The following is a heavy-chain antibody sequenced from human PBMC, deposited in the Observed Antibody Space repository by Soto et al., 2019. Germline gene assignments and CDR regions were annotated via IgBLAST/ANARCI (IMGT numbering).Heavy chain of an antibody. CDR1: GGTFSSYA. Sequence: GASVKVSCKASGGTFSSYAISWVRQAPGQGLEWMGGIIPIFGTPNYAQKFQGRVTITADESTSTAYMELSSLRSDDTAMYYCARDGTLYDSSAYYYLYWGQGTLVTVSS. CDR2: IIPIFGTP. CDR3: ARDGTLYDSSAYYYLY. J-gene: IGHJ4*02. D-gene: IGHD3-22*01. V-gene: IGHV1-69*13.